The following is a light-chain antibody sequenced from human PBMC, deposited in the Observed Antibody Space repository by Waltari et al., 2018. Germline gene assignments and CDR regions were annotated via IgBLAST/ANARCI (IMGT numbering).Light chain of an antibody. Sequence: EIVLTQSPGTLSLPPGDRATLSCRASQSVGRSLAWYQQKPGQAPRRLIYGASIRATGVPDRFSGSGSGTDFSLTIARLEPEDFAVYYCQHYVRLPATFGQGTKVEI. V-gene: IGKV3-20*01. J-gene: IGKJ1*01. CDR1: QSVGRS. CDR3: QHYVRLPAT. CDR2: GAS.